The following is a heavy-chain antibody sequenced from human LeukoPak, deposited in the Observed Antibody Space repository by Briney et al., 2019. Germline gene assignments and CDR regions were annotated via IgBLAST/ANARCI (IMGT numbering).Heavy chain of an antibody. CDR1: GFIFSRDW. CDR3: ARATTVTTRNWFDP. J-gene: IGHJ5*02. D-gene: IGHD4-17*01. V-gene: IGHV3-7*01. CDR2: IKQDGSET. Sequence: GGSLRLSCTASGFIFSRDWMSWVRQAPGKGLEWVANIKQDGSETYYVDSVKGRFTISRDNTKNSLYLQMNSLRAEDTAVYYCARATTVTTRNWFDPWGQGTLVTVSS.